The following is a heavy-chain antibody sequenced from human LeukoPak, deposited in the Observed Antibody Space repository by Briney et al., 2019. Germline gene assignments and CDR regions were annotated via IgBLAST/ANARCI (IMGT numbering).Heavy chain of an antibody. V-gene: IGHV3-7*01. CDR3: VGGIGWLPDY. CDR1: GLTFSSYW. D-gene: IGHD6-19*01. CDR2: IEQDGSEK. Sequence: GGSLRLSCAASGLTFSSYWGSWVRQAPGKGLEWVANIEQDGSEKNYVDSVKGRFTISRDNAENSLYLQMNSLRDEDTAVYYCVGGIGWLPDYWGQGTLVTVSS. J-gene: IGHJ4*02.